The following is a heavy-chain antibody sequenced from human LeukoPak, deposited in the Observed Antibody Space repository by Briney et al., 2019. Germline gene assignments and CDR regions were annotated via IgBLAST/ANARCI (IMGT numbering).Heavy chain of an antibody. CDR2: IKSKTDGGTT. V-gene: IGHV3-15*01. J-gene: IGHJ6*03. CDR3: TTVSAGVYSKKGYYYYYMDV. D-gene: IGHD4-11*01. CDR1: GFTFSNAW. Sequence: GGSLRLSCAASGFTFSNAWMSWVRQAPGKGLEWVGRIKSKTDGGTTDYAAPVKGRFTISRDDSKNTLYLQMNSLETEDTAVYYCTTVSAGVYSKKGYYYYYMDVWGKGTTVTVSS.